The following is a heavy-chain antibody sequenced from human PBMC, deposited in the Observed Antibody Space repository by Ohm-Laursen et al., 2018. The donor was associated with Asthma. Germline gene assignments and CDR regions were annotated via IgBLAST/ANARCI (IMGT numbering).Heavy chain of an antibody. CDR2: IFPHGRHT. J-gene: IGHJ4*02. Sequence: SLRLSCSASGFTFSDYFMHWVRQGPGDGLVWISHIFPHGRHTNYADSVKGRFTISRDDAQNTLYLQMNSLRADDTAVYYCARGSLEGLQWGQGTLVTVSS. D-gene: IGHD5-24*01. V-gene: IGHV3-74*01. CDR1: GFTFSDYF. CDR3: ARGSLEGLQ.